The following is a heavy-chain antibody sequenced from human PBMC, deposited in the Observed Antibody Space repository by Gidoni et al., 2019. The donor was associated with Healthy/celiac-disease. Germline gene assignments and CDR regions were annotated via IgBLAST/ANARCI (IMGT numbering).Heavy chain of an antibody. J-gene: IGHJ4*02. D-gene: IGHD3-9*01. CDR1: GGSSSSSSYY. CDR2: IYYSGST. V-gene: IGHV4-39*01. CDR3: ARHYDILTGYSSHFDY. Sequence: QLQLQESGPGLVKPSETLSLTCTVSGGSSSSSSYYWGWIRQPPGKGLEWIGSIYYSGSTYYNPSLKSRVTISVDTSKNQFSLKLSSVTAADTAVYYCARHYDILTGYSSHFDYWGQGTLVTVSS.